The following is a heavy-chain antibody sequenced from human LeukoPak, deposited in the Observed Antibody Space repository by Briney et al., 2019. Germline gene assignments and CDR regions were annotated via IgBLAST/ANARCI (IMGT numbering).Heavy chain of an antibody. J-gene: IGHJ3*02. D-gene: IGHD2/OR15-2a*01. CDR1: GGSISSYY. V-gene: IGHV4-4*07. Sequence: PSETLSLTCTVSGGSISSYYWSWVRQPAGKGLEWIGRVYSSGETNYNPPLKSRVTISVDTSKNQFSLNLSSVTAADTAVYYCARDNRPIDDAFDIWGQGTMVTVSS. CDR3: ARDNRPIDDAFDI. CDR2: VYSSGET.